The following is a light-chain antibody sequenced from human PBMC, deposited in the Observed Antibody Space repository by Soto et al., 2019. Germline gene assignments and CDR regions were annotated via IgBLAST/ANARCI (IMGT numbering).Light chain of an antibody. CDR1: QSVSSTD. CDR3: HQFGNSVRT. J-gene: IGKJ1*01. V-gene: IGKV3-20*01. CDR2: GAS. Sequence: EIVLTQSPGTLSLSPGERATLSCRASQSVSSTDLVWYQQKPGQAPRLLSYGASSRATGIPDRFSGSGSGTDFTLTISRLEPEDVAVYYCHQFGNSVRTFGQGTKVEV.